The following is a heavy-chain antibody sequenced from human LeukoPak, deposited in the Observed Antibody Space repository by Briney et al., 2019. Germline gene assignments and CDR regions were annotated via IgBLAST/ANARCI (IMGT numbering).Heavy chain of an antibody. J-gene: IGHJ5*02. D-gene: IGHD1-20*01. V-gene: IGHV4-4*09. CDR1: GVSSSGYY. CDR2: IYTSGST. Sequence: SETLSLTCSVSGVSSSGYYWSWIRQPPGKGLEWIGYIYTSGSTNYNPSLKSRVTISVDTSKNQFSLKLSSVTAADTAVYYCARHRFINWNDGFDPWGQGTLVTVSS. CDR3: ARHRFINWNDGFDP.